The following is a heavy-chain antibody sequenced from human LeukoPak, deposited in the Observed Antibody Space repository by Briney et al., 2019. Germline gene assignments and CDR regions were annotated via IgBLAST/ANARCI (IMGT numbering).Heavy chain of an antibody. CDR3: ARGQLRIDY. Sequence: RPSETLSLTCAVYGGSFSGYYWSWIRQPPGKGLEWIGEINHSGSTNYNPSLKSRVTISVDTSKNQFSLKLSSVTAADTAVYYCARGQLRIDYWGQGTLVTVSS. CDR1: GGSFSGYY. CDR2: INHSGST. V-gene: IGHV4-34*01. J-gene: IGHJ4*02. D-gene: IGHD2-2*01.